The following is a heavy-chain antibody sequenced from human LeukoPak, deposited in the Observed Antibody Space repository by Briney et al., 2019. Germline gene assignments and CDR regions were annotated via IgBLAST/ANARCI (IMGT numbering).Heavy chain of an antibody. CDR1: GGTFSSYA. V-gene: IGHV1-69*13. J-gene: IGHJ4*02. Sequence: SVKVSCKASGGTFSSYAISWVRQAPGQGLEWMGGIIPIFGTANYAQKFQGRVTITADESTSTAYMELSSLRSEDTAVYYCASERYCSGGSCYWHYDYWGQGTLVTVSS. CDR2: IIPIFGTA. D-gene: IGHD2-15*01. CDR3: ASERYCSGGSCYWHYDY.